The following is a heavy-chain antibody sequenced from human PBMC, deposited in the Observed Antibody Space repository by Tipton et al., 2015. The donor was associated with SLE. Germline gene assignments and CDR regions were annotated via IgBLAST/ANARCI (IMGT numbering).Heavy chain of an antibody. D-gene: IGHD6-13*01. CDR2: IYYSGST. J-gene: IGHJ1*01. Sequence: TLSLTCAVYGGSFSSYYWSWIRQPPGKGLEWIGYIYYSGSTNYNPSLKSRVTISVDTSKNQFSLKLSSVTAADTAVYYCAREAPGIAAAGRGYFQHWGQGTLVTVSS. CDR1: GGSFSSYY. V-gene: IGHV4-59*01. CDR3: AREAPGIAAAGRGYFQH.